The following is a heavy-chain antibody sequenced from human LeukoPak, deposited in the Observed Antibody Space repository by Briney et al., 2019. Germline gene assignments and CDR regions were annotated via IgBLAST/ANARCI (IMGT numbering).Heavy chain of an antibody. J-gene: IGHJ4*02. V-gene: IGHV4-34*01. D-gene: IGHD4-23*01. CDR2: INHSGST. CDR3: ARGPTDYGGKRPFDY. CDR1: GGSFSGYY. Sequence: SETLSLTCAVYGGSFSGYYWSWIRQPPGKGLEWIGEINHSGSTNYNPSLKGRVTISVDTSKNQFSLKLSSVTAADTAVYYCARGPTDYGGKRPFDYWGQGTLVTVSS.